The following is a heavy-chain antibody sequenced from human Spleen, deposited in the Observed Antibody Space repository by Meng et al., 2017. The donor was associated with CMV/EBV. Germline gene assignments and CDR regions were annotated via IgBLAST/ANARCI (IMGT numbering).Heavy chain of an antibody. CDR3: ATTVTTWEDY. D-gene: IGHD4-11*01. CDR2: ISSGGANI. Sequence: GGSLRLSCVASGFTFRSYAMSWVRQAPGKGLEWVSGISSGGANIYYGDSVRGRFTISRDNSKNRLYLQMNSLRAEDTAMYYCATTVTTWEDYWGQGTLVTVSS. CDR1: GFTFRSYA. J-gene: IGHJ4*02. V-gene: IGHV3-23*01.